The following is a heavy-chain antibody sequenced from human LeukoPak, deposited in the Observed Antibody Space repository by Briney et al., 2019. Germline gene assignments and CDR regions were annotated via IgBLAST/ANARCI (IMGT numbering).Heavy chain of an antibody. V-gene: IGHV4-39*07. Sequence: GSLRLSCAVSGFTFSRYSMNWVRQTPGKGLEWIGSIYYSGSTYYNPSLKSRVTISVDTSKNQFSLKLSSVTAADTAVYYCARVIRDQYYYGSGSGGWFDPWGQGTLVTVSS. D-gene: IGHD3-10*01. J-gene: IGHJ5*02. CDR3: ARVIRDQYYYGSGSGGWFDP. CDR2: IYYSGST. CDR1: GFTFSRYS.